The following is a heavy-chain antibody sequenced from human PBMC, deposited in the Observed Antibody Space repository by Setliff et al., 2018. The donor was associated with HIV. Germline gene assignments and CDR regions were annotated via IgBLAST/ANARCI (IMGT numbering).Heavy chain of an antibody. J-gene: IGHJ3*02. CDR1: GDTNPSDA. D-gene: IGHD6-13*01. CDR2: ISGYNGNT. Sequence: GASVKVSCKASGDTNPSDAISWVRQAPGQGLEWMGWISGYNGNTKYAQNMQGRVTMTTDTSTTTAYMELRSLRSEATAVYYCARGAYSSIWFSQGLNAFDIWGQGTMVTVSS. CDR3: ARGAYSSIWFSQGLNAFDI. V-gene: IGHV1-18*01.